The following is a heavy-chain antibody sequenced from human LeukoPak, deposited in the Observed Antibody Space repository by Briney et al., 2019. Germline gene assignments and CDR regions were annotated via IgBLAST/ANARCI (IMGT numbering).Heavy chain of an antibody. CDR1: GFTFSSYS. D-gene: IGHD5-18*01. V-gene: IGHV3-48*04. CDR3: ARLRGYSYGYGDY. J-gene: IGHJ4*02. CDR2: ISSSGNNI. Sequence: PGGSLRLPCAASGFTFSSYSMNWVRQAPGKGRECVSYISSSGNNIDYADSVKGRFTISRDNAKNSLYLQMVSLRAEDTAVYYCARLRGYSYGYGDYWGQGTLVTVSS.